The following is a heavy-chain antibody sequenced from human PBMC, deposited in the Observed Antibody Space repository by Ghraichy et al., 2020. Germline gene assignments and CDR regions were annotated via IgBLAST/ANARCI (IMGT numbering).Heavy chain of an antibody. V-gene: IGHV3-23*01. CDR3: AKAFSPKGLLKRGDSLDN. D-gene: IGHD2-21*01. J-gene: IGHJ4*02. CDR1: GFTFSSYA. CDR2: ISGSGSSS. Sequence: GGSLRLSCAASGFTFSSYAMSWVRQAPGKGLEWVSIISGSGSSSYYADSVKGRFTISRDNSKNTLHLQMNSLRAEDTAVFYCAKAFSPKGLLKRGDSLDNWGQGTLVTVSS.